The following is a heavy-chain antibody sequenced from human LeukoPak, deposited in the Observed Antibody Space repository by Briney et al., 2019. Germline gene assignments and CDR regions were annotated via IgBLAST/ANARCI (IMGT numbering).Heavy chain of an antibody. CDR3: ARAVDTAMTAIN. J-gene: IGHJ4*02. V-gene: IGHV1-69*05. CDR1: GGTFSSYA. D-gene: IGHD5-18*01. Sequence: SVKVSCKASGGTFSSYAISWVRQAPGQGLEWMRGIIPIFGTANYAQKFQGRVTITTDESTSTAYMELSSLRSEDTAVYYCARAVDTAMTAINWGQGTLVTVSS. CDR2: IIPIFGTA.